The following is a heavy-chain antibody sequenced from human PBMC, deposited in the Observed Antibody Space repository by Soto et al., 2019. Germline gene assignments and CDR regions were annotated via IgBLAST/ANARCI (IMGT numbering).Heavy chain of an antibody. D-gene: IGHD2-15*01. CDR2: IFYSGST. CDR3: ARKGASGVRCFCGMDG. CDR1: GGSISGSSYY. Sequence: PSETLSLTCTVSGGSISGSSYYCGWIRQPPGKGLEWIGSIFYSGSTYYNPSLKSRVTISVDTSKNQFSLKLTSVTAADTAGYCCARKGASGVRCFCGMDGWGKGTRVTVAS. V-gene: IGHV4-39*01. J-gene: IGHJ6*04.